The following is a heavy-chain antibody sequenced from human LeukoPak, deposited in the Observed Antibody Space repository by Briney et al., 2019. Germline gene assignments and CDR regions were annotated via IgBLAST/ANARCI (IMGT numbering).Heavy chain of an antibody. Sequence: PGGSLRLSCAASGLTVSSNSMSWVRQAPGKGLEWVSFIYSGGSTYYADSVKGRFTISRDNSKNTLYLQMNSLRADDTAVYYCARRAGAYSHPYDYWGKGTLVTVSS. V-gene: IGHV3-53*01. CDR2: IYSGGST. J-gene: IGHJ4*02. CDR3: ARRAGAYSHPYDY. D-gene: IGHD4/OR15-4a*01. CDR1: GLTVSSNS.